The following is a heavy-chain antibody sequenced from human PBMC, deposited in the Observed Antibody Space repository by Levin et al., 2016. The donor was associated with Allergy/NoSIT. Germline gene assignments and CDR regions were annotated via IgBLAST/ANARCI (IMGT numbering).Heavy chain of an antibody. D-gene: IGHD5-18*01. CDR1: GFTFSSYS. CDR3: ARRPYGRYSGALDY. CDR2: ISSSSSYI. V-gene: IGHV3-21*01. Sequence: GGSLRLSCAASGFTFSSYSMNWVRQAPGKGLEWVSSISSSSSYIYYADSVKGRFTISRDNAKNSLYLQMNSLRGEDTAVYYCARRPYGRYSGALDYWGQGTLVTVSS. J-gene: IGHJ4*02.